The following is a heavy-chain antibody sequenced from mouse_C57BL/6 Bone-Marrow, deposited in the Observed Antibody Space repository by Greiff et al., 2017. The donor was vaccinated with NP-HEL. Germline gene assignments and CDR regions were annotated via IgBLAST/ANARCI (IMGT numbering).Heavy chain of an antibody. D-gene: IGHD1-1*01. Sequence: VQLQQSGPELVKPGASVEIPCKASGYTFTDYNMDWVKQSHGKSLEWIGDINPNNGGTIYNQKFKGKATLTVDKSSSTAYMELRSLTSEDTAVYYCARSYYYGSSYGVDYWGQGTTLTVSS. CDR1: GYTFTDYN. V-gene: IGHV1-18*01. CDR2: INPNNGGT. CDR3: ARSYYYGSSYGVDY. J-gene: IGHJ2*01.